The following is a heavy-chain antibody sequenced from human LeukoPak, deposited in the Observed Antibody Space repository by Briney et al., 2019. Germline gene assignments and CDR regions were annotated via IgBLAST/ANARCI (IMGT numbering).Heavy chain of an antibody. J-gene: IGHJ6*03. CDR3: ARVAVAGPLFGYYYYYMDV. Sequence: PGGSLRLSCAASGFTFSSYWMSWVRQAPGKGLEWVANIKQDGSEKYYVDSVKGRFTISRDNAKNSLYLQMNSLRAEDTAVYYCARVAVAGPLFGYYYYYMDVWGKGTTVTVSS. CDR1: GFTFSSYW. V-gene: IGHV3-7*01. CDR2: IKQDGSEK. D-gene: IGHD6-19*01.